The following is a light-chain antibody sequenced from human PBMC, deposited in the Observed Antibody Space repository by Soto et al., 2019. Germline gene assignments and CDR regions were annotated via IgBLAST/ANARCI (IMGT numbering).Light chain of an antibody. V-gene: IGKV1-5*03. J-gene: IGKJ1*01. Sequence: DIQMTQSPSTLSGSVGDRVTITCRASQTISSWLAWYQQKPGKAPRLLMYQASSLKSGVPSRFSGSGSETDFTLTITSLQPDDTATYFCQQYSTYLWTFGQGTK. CDR1: QTISSW. CDR3: QQYSTYLWT. CDR2: QAS.